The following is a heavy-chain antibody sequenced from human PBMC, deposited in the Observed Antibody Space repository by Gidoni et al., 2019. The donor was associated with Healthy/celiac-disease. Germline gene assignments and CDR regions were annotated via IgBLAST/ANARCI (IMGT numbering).Heavy chain of an antibody. V-gene: IGHV3-21*01. CDR2: ISSSSSYI. J-gene: IGHJ3*02. CDR1: GLTFRSYS. D-gene: IGHD6-19*01. Sequence: EVQLVASGGGLVKPGGALRLSCAASGLTFRSYSMNWVRQAPGKGLEWVSSISSSSSYIYYADSVKGRFTISRDNAKNSLYLQMNSLRAEDTAVYYCAKGEAVAGYDAFDIWGQGTMVTVSS. CDR3: AKGEAVAGYDAFDI.